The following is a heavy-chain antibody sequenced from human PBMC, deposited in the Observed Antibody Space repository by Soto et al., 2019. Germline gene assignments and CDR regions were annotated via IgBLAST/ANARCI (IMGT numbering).Heavy chain of an antibody. CDR2: IYYSGST. CDR1: GGSISSYY. D-gene: IGHD4-17*01. V-gene: IGHV4-59*01. Sequence: KSSETLSLTCTVSGGSISSYYWSWIRQPPGEGLEWIGYIYYSGSTNYRPSLKSRVTISIDTSKNQFSLKLSSVTAADTAVYYCARIYGDYDNYFDYWGQGTLVTVSS. J-gene: IGHJ4*02. CDR3: ARIYGDYDNYFDY.